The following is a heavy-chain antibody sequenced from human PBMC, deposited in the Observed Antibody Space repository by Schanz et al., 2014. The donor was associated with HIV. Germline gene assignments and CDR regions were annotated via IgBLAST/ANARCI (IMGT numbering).Heavy chain of an antibody. Sequence: VQLVESGGGVVQPGRSLRLSCAVSGFTITSYGMSWVRQAPGKGLEWVSTISAGVGTASYADSVKGRFTISRDNSRNALYLHMNSLRADDTAVYYCAKMARSVAANTNFDYWGQGALVAVSS. CDR3: AKMARSVAANTNFDY. CDR1: GFTITSYG. J-gene: IGHJ4*02. D-gene: IGHD6-19*01. V-gene: IGHV3-23*04. CDR2: ISAGVGTA.